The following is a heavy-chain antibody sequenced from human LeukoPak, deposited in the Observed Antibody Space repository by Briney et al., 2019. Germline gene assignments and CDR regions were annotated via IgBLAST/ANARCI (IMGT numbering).Heavy chain of an antibody. Sequence: SETLSLTCTVFGGSISSSNWWSWVRQPPGKGLEWIGEIYHSGSTNYNPSLKSRVTISVDKSKNQFSLKLSSVTAADTAVYYCARVRTYCSSTSCLNGDYYYYMDVWGKGTTVTVSS. D-gene: IGHD2-2*01. CDR1: GGSISSSNW. CDR2: IYHSGST. J-gene: IGHJ6*03. CDR3: ARVRTYCSSTSCLNGDYYYYMDV. V-gene: IGHV4-4*02.